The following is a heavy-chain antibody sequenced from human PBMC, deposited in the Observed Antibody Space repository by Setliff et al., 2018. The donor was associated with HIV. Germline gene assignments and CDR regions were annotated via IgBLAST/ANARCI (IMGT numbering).Heavy chain of an antibody. CDR2: INNDGRKT. CDR3: AKVMTLWFGASDS. V-gene: IGHV3-74*03. CDR1: GFTFSTYW. J-gene: IGHJ4*02. D-gene: IGHD3-10*01. Sequence: PGGSLRLSCAASGFTFSTYWMHWVRQAPGKGLVWVSHINNDGRKTTYADSVKGRFTVSRDNAKNTLYLQMNSLRAEDTALYYCAKVMTLWFGASDSWGQGTLVTVSS.